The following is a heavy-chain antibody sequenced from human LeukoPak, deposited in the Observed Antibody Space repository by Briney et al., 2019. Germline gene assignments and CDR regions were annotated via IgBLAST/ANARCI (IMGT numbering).Heavy chain of an antibody. V-gene: IGHV3-30*03. CDR2: ISSDGSHK. Sequence: PGGSLRLSCAASGFTFSSYAMHWVRQAPGKGLEWVAIISSDGSHKFYADSVKGRFTISRDNSKNTLYLQMDSLRAEDTAVYYCARGVAVAGTGYYYYGMDVWGQGTTVTVSS. CDR1: GFTFSSYA. J-gene: IGHJ6*02. D-gene: IGHD6-19*01. CDR3: ARGVAVAGTGYYYYGMDV.